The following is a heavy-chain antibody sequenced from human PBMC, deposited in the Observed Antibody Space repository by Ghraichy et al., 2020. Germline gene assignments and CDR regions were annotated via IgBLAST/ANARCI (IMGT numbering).Heavy chain of an antibody. J-gene: IGHJ3*02. V-gene: IGHV3-23*01. Sequence: GGSLRLSCAASGFTISNYAMSWVRQAPGKGLEWASTISGSGSSTYYADSVKGRFTISRDNSKNTLYLKMNSLRAEDTAVYYCAKDRAQVTIFGVVTYDAFDIWGQGTMVIVSS. CDR3: AKDRAQVTIFGVVTYDAFDI. CDR2: ISGSGSST. D-gene: IGHD3-3*01. CDR1: GFTISNYA.